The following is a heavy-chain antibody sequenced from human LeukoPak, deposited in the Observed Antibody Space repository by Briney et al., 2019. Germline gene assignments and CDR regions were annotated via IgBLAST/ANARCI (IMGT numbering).Heavy chain of an antibody. CDR2: ISSSSSYI. Sequence: SGGSLRLSCAASGFTFSSYSMNWVRQAPGKGLEWVSSISSSSSYIYYADSVKGRFTISRDNSKNTLYLQMNSLRAEDTAVYYCAKASSPWYSSGWAPPDDAFDIWGQGTMVTVSS. V-gene: IGHV3-21*04. J-gene: IGHJ3*02. CDR3: AKASSPWYSSGWAPPDDAFDI. D-gene: IGHD6-19*01. CDR1: GFTFSSYS.